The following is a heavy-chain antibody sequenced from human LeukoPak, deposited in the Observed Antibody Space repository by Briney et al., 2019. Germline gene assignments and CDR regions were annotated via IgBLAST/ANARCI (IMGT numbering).Heavy chain of an antibody. J-gene: IGHJ6*02. CDR2: IYSGGST. V-gene: IGHV3-66*01. CDR1: GCTVSNNY. CDR3: AGFSHKGV. Sequence: GGSLRLSCAASGCTVSNNYMSWVRQAPGKGLEWVALIYSGGSTYYADFVKGRFTISRDNSKNTLYLQMSSLRAEDTAVYYCAGFSHKGVWGQGTTVTVSS.